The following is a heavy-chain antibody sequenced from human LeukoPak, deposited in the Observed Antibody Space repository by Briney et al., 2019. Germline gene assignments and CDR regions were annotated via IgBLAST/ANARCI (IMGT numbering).Heavy chain of an antibody. D-gene: IGHD6-13*01. CDR1: GFTFSSSA. Sequence: GGTLRLSCAASGFTFSSSAMSWVRQAPGKGLEWVSAISVSGGSTYYADSVKGRFTISRDNSKNTLYLQMNSLRAEDTAVYSCAKGGGSSYYYYMDVWGKGTTVTISS. CDR2: ISVSGGST. V-gene: IGHV3-23*01. J-gene: IGHJ6*03. CDR3: AKGGGSSYYYYMDV.